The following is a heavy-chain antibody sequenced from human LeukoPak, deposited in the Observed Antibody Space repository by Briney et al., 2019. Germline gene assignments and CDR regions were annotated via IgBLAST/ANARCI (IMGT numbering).Heavy chain of an antibody. Sequence: GGSLRLSCAASGFTVSSNYMSWVRQAPGKGLEWVANIKQDGSEKYYVDSVKGRFTISRDNAKNSLYLQMNSLRAEDTAVYYCARFYYDFWSGYQPLDYWGQGTLVTVSS. CDR3: ARFYYDFWSGYQPLDY. CDR1: GFTVSSNY. CDR2: IKQDGSEK. J-gene: IGHJ4*02. D-gene: IGHD3-3*01. V-gene: IGHV3-7*01.